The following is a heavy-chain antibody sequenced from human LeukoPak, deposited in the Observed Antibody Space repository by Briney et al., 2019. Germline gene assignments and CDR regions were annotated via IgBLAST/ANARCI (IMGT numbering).Heavy chain of an antibody. J-gene: IGHJ5*02. Sequence: ASVKVSCKASGYTFTGYYMHWVRQAPGQGLEWMGWINPNSGGTNYAQKFQGRVTMTRDTSISTAYMELSRLRSDDTAVYYCARDFVLLWFGAPGNWFDPWGQGTLVTVSS. D-gene: IGHD3-10*01. CDR1: GYTFTGYY. CDR3: ARDFVLLWFGAPGNWFDP. CDR2: INPNSGGT. V-gene: IGHV1-2*02.